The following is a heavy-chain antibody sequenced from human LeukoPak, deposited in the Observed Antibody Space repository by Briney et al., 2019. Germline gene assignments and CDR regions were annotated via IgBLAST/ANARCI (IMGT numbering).Heavy chain of an antibody. CDR2: IGSYAGDT. CDR3: ARDFWNFDDSRGYYRDFDS. D-gene: IGHD3-22*01. J-gene: IGHJ5*01. V-gene: IGHV1-18*01. CDR1: TSY. Sequence: RASVKVSCKATSYISWVRQAPGQGLEWMGWIGSYAGDTYYAQKFQGRVTVTTDTSSSTVYMELRSLRSDDTAVYYCARDFWNFDDSRGYYRDFDSWGQGTLVTVSS.